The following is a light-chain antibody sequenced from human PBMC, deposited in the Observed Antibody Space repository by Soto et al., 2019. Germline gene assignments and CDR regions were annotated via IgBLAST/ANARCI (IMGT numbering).Light chain of an antibody. Sequence: EIVLTQSPGSLSLSPGEGATLFCRASQSVSSNFFAWYQQKPGQAPRLLINGASTRATGIPDRFSGSGSGTDFTLTISRLEPEDFAVYYCQPYASSVTFGQGTKVEIK. CDR3: QPYASSVT. J-gene: IGKJ1*01. V-gene: IGKV3-20*01. CDR1: QSVSSNF. CDR2: GAS.